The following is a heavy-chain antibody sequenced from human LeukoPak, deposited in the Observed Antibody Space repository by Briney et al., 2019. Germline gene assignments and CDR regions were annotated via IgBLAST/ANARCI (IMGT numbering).Heavy chain of an antibody. CDR3: ARGPGYSGSWQKIDY. CDR1: GFTFSSYA. D-gene: IGHD6-13*01. V-gene: IGHV3-30-3*01. J-gene: IGHJ4*02. CDR2: ISYDGSDK. Sequence: PGGSLRLSCTASGFTFSSYAIHWVRQAPGKGLEWVAIISYDGSDKYYADSVRGRFTVSRDNSKNTLYLHMNSLTGEDTAVYYCARGPGYSGSWQKIDYWGQGTLVTVSS.